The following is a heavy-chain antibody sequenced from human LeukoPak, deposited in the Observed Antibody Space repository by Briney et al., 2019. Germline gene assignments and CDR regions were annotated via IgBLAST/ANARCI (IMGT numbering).Heavy chain of an antibody. J-gene: IGHJ5*02. V-gene: IGHV4-59*08. CDR1: GGSISSHY. Sequence: SETLSLTCTVSGGSISSHYWSWIRQPPGKGLEWIAYISDIESINYNPSLKSRVTISLDTSKNQFSLKLSSVTAADTAVYYCARQSTDFWSGYTKVVWFDPWGQGTLVTVSS. CDR2: ISDIESI. D-gene: IGHD3-3*01. CDR3: ARQSTDFWSGYTKVVWFDP.